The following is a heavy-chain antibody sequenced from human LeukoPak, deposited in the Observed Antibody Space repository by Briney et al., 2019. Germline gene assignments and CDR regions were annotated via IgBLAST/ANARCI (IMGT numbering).Heavy chain of an antibody. CDR2: ISYDGSNK. CDR3: AKISVEFDY. CDR1: GFTFSSYG. J-gene: IGHJ4*02. V-gene: IGHV3-30*18. Sequence: GGSLRLSCAASGFTFSSYGMHWVRQAPGKGLEWVAVISYDGSNKYYADSVKGRFTISRDNSKNTLYLQMNSLRAEDTAVYYCAKISVEFDYWGQGTLVTVSS.